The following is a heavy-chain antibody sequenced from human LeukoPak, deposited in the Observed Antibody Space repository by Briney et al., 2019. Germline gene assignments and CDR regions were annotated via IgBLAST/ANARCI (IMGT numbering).Heavy chain of an antibody. CDR1: GFSFRDYS. CDR3: AKDISWRYYYGSGSPLRDAFDI. V-gene: IGHV3-9*01. Sequence: GGSLRLSCDASGFSFRDYSMNWVRQAPGKGLEWVSGISWNSGSIGYADSVKGRFTISRDNAKNSLYLQMNSLRAEDTALYYCAKDISWRYYYGSGSPLRDAFDIWGQGTMVTVSS. J-gene: IGHJ3*02. CDR2: ISWNSGSI. D-gene: IGHD3-10*01.